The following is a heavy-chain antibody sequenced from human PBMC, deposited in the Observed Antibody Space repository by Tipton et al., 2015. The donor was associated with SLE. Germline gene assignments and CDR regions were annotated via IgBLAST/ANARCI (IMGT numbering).Heavy chain of an antibody. V-gene: IGHV3-30-3*01. CDR1: GFTFSSYW. J-gene: IGHJ5*02. Sequence: SLRLSCAASGFTFSSYWMHWVRQAPGKGLEWVALISYDGSNKYYADSVKGRFTISRDNSKNTLYLQMNSLRAEDTAVYYCASDKGWFDPWGQGTPVTVSS. CDR2: ISYDGSNK. CDR3: ASDKGWFDP.